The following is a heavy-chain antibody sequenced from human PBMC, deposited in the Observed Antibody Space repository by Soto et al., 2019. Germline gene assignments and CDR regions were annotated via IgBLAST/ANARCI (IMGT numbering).Heavy chain of an antibody. V-gene: IGHV2-5*01. J-gene: IGHJ4*02. Sequence: QITLKESGPTLVKPTQTLTLTCTFSGFSLSTSGVGVGWIRQPPGKALERLALIYWNDEKRYSPSLKSRLTITKDTSKNQVVLTMTNMDPVDTATYYCAHILCSSSWYFLFDYWGQGSLVTVSS. CDR3: AHILCSSSWYFLFDY. CDR2: IYWNDEK. D-gene: IGHD6-13*01. CDR1: GFSLSTSGVG.